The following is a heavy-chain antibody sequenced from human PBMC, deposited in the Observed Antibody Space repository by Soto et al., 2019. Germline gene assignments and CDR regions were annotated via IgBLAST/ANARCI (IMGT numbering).Heavy chain of an antibody. Sequence: ASVKVSCKVSGYTLTELSMHWVRQAPGKGLEWMGGFDPEDGETIYAQKFQGRVTMTEDTFTDTAYMELSSLRSEDTAVYYCATGYYYDSSGYYYAFDIWGQGTMVTVSS. V-gene: IGHV1-24*01. D-gene: IGHD3-22*01. CDR3: ATGYYYDSSGYYYAFDI. J-gene: IGHJ3*02. CDR1: GYTLTELS. CDR2: FDPEDGET.